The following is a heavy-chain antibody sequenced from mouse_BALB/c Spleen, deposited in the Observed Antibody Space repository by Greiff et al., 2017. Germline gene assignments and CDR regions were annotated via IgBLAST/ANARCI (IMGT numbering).Heavy chain of an antibody. J-gene: IGHJ2*01. CDR1: GYTFSSYW. D-gene: IGHD6-1*01. CDR2: ILPGSGST. CDR3: ARKAPLYYFDY. Sequence: QVQLQQSGAELMKPGASVKISCKATGYTFSSYWIEWVKQRPGHGLEWIGEILPGSGSTNYNEKFKGKATFTADTSSNTAYMQLSSLTSEDSAVYYCARKAPLYYFDYWGQGTTLTVSS. V-gene: IGHV1-9*01.